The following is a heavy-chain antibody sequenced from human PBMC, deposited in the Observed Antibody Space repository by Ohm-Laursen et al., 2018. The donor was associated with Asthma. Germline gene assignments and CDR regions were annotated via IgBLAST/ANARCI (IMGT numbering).Heavy chain of an antibody. J-gene: IGHJ4*02. CDR3: ARGAYYDSSGWYFDY. CDR1: GGSISSGGYY. CDR2: IYYSGST. Sequence: TLSLTCTVSGGSISSGGYYWSWIRQHPGKGLEWIGYIYYSGSTYYNPSLKSRVTISVDTSKNQFSLKLSSVTAADTAVYYCARGAYYDSSGWYFDYWGQGTLVTVSS. D-gene: IGHD3-22*01. V-gene: IGHV4-31*03.